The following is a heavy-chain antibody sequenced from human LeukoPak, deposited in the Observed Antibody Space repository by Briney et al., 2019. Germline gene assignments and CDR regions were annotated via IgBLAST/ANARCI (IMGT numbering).Heavy chain of an antibody. D-gene: IGHD1-26*01. V-gene: IGHV3-30*03. CDR1: GFTFSSYG. J-gene: IGHJ6*02. Sequence: GGSLRLSCAASGFTFSSYGMHWVRQAPGMGLEWVAVISYDGSNKYYADSVKGRFTISRDNSKNTLYLQMNSLRAEDTAVYYCARDSGSYSYYYYGMDVWGQGTTVTVSS. CDR2: ISYDGSNK. CDR3: ARDSGSYSYYYYGMDV.